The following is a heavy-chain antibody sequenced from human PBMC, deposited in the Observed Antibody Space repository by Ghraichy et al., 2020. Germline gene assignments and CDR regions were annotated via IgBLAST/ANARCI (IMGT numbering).Heavy chain of an antibody. CDR1: GFKFDDFD. CDR3: ARPAVEFLERVPCHH. D-gene: IGHD3-3*01. J-gene: IGHJ5*02. CDR2: IDWNGGRP. V-gene: IGHV3-20*04. Sequence: GGSLRLSCATSGFKFDDFDMTWVRQAPGKGLEWVASIDWNGGRPGYADSVKGRFTISRDTAKKSLYLRMTSLRVEDTAFYYCARPAVEFLERVPCHHWGQGTLVTVSS.